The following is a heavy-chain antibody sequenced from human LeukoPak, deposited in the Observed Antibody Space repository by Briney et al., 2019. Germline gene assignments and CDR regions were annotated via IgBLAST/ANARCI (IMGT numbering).Heavy chain of an antibody. CDR2: IKRDGSEK. V-gene: IGHV3-7*02. CDR3: ARGGSSGYILLDN. J-gene: IGHJ4*02. Sequence: GGSLRLSCAASGFTFSNYWMSWVRQAPGKGLEWVANIKRDGSEKYYVDSVKGRFTISRDNAKNTLYLQMNSLTADDTAVYYCARGGSSGYILLDNWGQGTLATVSS. D-gene: IGHD5-12*01. CDR1: GFTFSNYW.